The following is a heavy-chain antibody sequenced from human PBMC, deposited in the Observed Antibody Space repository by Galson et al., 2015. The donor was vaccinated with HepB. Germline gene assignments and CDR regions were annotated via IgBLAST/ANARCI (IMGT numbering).Heavy chain of an antibody. V-gene: IGHV3-30*18. CDR3: AKSGTVVVVAGDYFDY. J-gene: IGHJ4*02. CDR2: ISYDGSNK. Sequence: SLRLSCAASGFTFSSYGMHWVRQAPGKGLEWVAVISYDGSNKYYADSVKGRFTISRDNSKSTLYLQMNSLRAEDTAVYYCAKSGTVVVVAGDYFDYWGQGTLVTVSS. D-gene: IGHD2-15*01. CDR1: GFTFSSYG.